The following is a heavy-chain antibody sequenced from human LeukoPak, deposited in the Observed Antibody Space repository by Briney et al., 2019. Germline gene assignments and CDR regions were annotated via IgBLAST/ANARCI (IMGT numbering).Heavy chain of an antibody. CDR2: IYYSGST. J-gene: IGHJ4*02. V-gene: IGHV4-59*08. D-gene: IGHD1-14*01. CDR3: ASYNLTLPALDY. CDR1: GGSISSYY. Sequence: PSETLSLTCTVSGGSISSYYWSWIRQPPGKGLEWIGYIYYSGSTNYNPSLKSRVTIPVDTSKNQFSLKLSSVTAADTAVYYCASYNLTLPALDYWGQGTVVTVSS.